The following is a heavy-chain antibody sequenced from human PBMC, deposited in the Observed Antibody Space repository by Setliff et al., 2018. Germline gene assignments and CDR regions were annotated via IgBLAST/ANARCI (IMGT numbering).Heavy chain of an antibody. J-gene: IGHJ6*03. CDR3: AREGVDTRSSTDYRYYMDV. D-gene: IGHD5-18*01. CDR2: TIPIFGTT. CDR1: GGTFSSYG. V-gene: IGHV1-69*05. Sequence: SVKVSCKASGGTFSSYGISWVRQAPGQGLEWMGGTIPIFGTTNYAQKFQGRVTIITDESTSTAYMELSSLTSADTAVYYCAREGVDTRSSTDYRYYMDVWGKGTTVTVSS.